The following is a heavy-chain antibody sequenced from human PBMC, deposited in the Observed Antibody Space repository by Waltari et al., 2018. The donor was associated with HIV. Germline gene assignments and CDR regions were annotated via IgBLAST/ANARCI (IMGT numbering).Heavy chain of an antibody. CDR3: VRDGGRSRAFDY. D-gene: IGHD3-10*01. J-gene: IGHJ4*02. CDR1: GYTFTTNS. V-gene: IGHV7-4-1*02. Sequence: QVQLVQSGSELKKPGTSVKLSCKSSGYTFTTNSLNWVRQAPGQGLEWMGWVNTNTGKPMYAQGFTGRFVFSLDTSVSTAYLQISSLKAEDTAVYYCVRDGGRSRAFDYWGQGTLVTVSS. CDR2: VNTNTGKP.